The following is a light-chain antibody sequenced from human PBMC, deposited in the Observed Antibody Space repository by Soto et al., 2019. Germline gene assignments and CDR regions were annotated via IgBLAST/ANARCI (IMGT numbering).Light chain of an antibody. CDR1: SSDVGGYNY. CDR3: SSYTSSSTLV. J-gene: IGLJ1*01. CDR2: EVT. Sequence: QSALTQPASVSGSPGQSITISCTRTSSDVGGYNYVSWYQQYPGKVPKLMIYEVTNRPSGVSSRFSGSKAGDTASLTISGLQPEDEADYYCSSYTSSSTLVFGTGTKLTVL. V-gene: IGLV2-14*01.